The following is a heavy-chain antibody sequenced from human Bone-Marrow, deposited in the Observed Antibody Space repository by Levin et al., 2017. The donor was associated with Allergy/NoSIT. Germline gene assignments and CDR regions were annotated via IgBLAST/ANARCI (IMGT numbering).Heavy chain of an antibody. CDR3: ATDRVRYDAFDI. V-gene: IGHV3-11*01. J-gene: IGHJ3*02. Sequence: PGGSLRLSCAASGFTFSDYYMSWIRQAPGKGLEWVSYISSSGSTIYYADSVKGRFTISRDNAKNSLYLQMNSLRAEDTAVYYCATDRVRYDAFDIWGQGTMVTVSS. CDR1: GFTFSDYY. D-gene: IGHD4-17*01. CDR2: ISSSGSTI.